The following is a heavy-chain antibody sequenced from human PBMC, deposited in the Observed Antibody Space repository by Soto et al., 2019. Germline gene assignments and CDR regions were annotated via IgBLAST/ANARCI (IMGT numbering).Heavy chain of an antibody. CDR3: ARARRKQVSYGMDV. V-gene: IGHV4-34*01. D-gene: IGHD6-13*01. CDR2: INHSGST. J-gene: IGHJ6*02. Sequence: QVQLQQWGAGLLKPSETLSLTCAVYGGSFSGYYWSWIRQPPGKGLEWIGEINHSGSTNYNPSLKGRATXXVXPXXTQFSLKLSSVTAADTAVYYCARARRKQVSYGMDVWGQGTTVTVSS. CDR1: GGSFSGYY.